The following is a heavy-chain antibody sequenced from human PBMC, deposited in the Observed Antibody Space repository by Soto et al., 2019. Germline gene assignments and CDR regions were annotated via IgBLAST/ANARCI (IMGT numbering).Heavy chain of an antibody. CDR1: GFTLSYYW. V-gene: IGHV3-74*01. J-gene: IGHJ4*02. CDR2: INSDGSTT. Sequence: PGGSLRLSCTASGFTLSYYWMHWVRQAPGKGLVWVSRINSDGSTTNYADSVKGRFTISRDNAKNTLYLEMNSLRAEDTAVYYCANFYSGRYSTYLGQGTLVTVSS. CDR3: ANFYSGRYSTY. D-gene: IGHD1-26*01.